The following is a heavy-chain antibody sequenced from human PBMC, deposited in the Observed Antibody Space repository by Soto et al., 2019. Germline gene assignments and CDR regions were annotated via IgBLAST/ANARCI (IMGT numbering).Heavy chain of an antibody. Sequence: GGSLRLSCAASGFTFSSYWMSWVRQAPGKGLEWVANIKQDGGEKYYVDSVKGRFTISRDNAKNSLYLQMNSLRAEDTAVYYCARDKVDCSSTTCYDPGNYFDYWGQGTLVTVSS. CDR1: GFTFSSYW. D-gene: IGHD2-2*01. V-gene: IGHV3-7*03. J-gene: IGHJ4*02. CDR2: IKQDGGEK. CDR3: ARDKVDCSSTTCYDPGNYFDY.